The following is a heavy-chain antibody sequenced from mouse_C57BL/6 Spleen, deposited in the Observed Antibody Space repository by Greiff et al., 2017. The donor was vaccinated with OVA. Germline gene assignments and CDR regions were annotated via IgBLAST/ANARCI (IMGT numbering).Heavy chain of an antibody. Sequence: VQLQQSGAELVMPGASVKLSCKASGYTFTSYWMHWVKQRPGQGLEWIGEIDPSDSYTNYNQKFKGKSTLTVDKSSSTAYMQLSSLTSEDSAVYYCARKRGDGYYYFDYWGQGTTLTVSS. D-gene: IGHD2-3*01. V-gene: IGHV1-69*01. CDR3: ARKRGDGYYYFDY. CDR1: GYTFTSYW. CDR2: IDPSDSYT. J-gene: IGHJ2*01.